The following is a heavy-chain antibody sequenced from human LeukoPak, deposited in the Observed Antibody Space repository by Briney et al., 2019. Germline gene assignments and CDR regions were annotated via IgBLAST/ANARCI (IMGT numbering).Heavy chain of an antibody. CDR1: GFTFSSYA. CDR2: ISYDGSNK. CDR3: ARDNPPGYSSSWYLPYYYYYMDV. Sequence: GGSLRLSCAASGFTFSSYAMHWVRQAPGKGLEWVAVISYDGSNKYYADSVKGRFTISRDNAKNSLYLQMNSLRAEDTAVYYCARDNPPGYSSSWYLPYYYYYMDVWGKGTTVTVSS. J-gene: IGHJ6*03. V-gene: IGHV3-30*07. D-gene: IGHD6-13*01.